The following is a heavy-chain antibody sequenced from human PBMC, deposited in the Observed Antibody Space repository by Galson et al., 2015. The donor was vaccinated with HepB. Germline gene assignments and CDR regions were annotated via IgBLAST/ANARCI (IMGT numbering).Heavy chain of an antibody. CDR1: GYTFTSYA. D-gene: IGHD6-13*01. CDR2: INAGNGNT. Sequence: SVKVSCKASGYTFTSYAMHWVRQAPGQRLEWMGWINAGNGNTKYSQKFQGRVTITRDTSASTAYMELSSLRSEDTAVYYCAREGLIAAAGTPHFDYWGQGTLVTVSS. J-gene: IGHJ4*02. CDR3: AREGLIAAAGTPHFDY. V-gene: IGHV1-3*01.